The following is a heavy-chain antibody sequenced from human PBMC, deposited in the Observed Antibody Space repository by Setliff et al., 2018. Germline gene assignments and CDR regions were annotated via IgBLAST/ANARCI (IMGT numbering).Heavy chain of an antibody. Sequence: ASVKVSCKASGYTFSNYGISWVRQAPGQGLEWMGWISAYNGYIIYAQKLQGRVTMTTDTSTSTAYMELSSLRSEDTAVYYCARADYIRYFYMDAWGKGTTVTVSS. V-gene: IGHV1-18*01. CDR3: ARADYIRYFYMDA. D-gene: IGHD4-4*01. J-gene: IGHJ6*03. CDR1: GYTFSNYG. CDR2: ISAYNGYI.